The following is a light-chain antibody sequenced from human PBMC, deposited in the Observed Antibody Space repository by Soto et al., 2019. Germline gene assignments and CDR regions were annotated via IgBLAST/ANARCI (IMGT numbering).Light chain of an antibody. CDR3: QQYHWAPDT. Sequence: IVLTQSPGTLSLSPGERATLSCRASRSISRYLAWYQHQPGQAPRLVIYGASNRAAGIPDRFSGSGSGTDFTLTVSRLEPEDFAMYYCQQYHWAPDTFGQGTRLEIK. CDR2: GAS. CDR1: RSISRY. J-gene: IGKJ5*01. V-gene: IGKV3-20*01.